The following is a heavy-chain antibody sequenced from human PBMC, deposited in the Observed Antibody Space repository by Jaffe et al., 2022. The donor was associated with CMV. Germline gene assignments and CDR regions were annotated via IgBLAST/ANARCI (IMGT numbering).Heavy chain of an antibody. CDR2: IYYSGNT. Sequence: QLQLQESGPGLVKPSETLSLTCTVSGGSISGSNYYWGWIRQPPGKRLEWIGSIYYSGNTYYNPSLESRVTISVDTSKNQFSLELTSVTATDTAVYYCLTYCGGDCYSQEKYYFDYWGLGTLVTVSS. CDR3: LTYCGGDCYSQEKYYFDY. V-gene: IGHV4-39*01. CDR1: GGSISGSNYY. D-gene: IGHD2-21*02. J-gene: IGHJ4*02.